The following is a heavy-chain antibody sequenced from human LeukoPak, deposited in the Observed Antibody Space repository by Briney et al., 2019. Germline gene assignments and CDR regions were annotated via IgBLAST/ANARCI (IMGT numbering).Heavy chain of an antibody. J-gene: IGHJ4*02. D-gene: IGHD5-24*01. Sequence: QAWGSLRLSCAASGFTFSHSYMHWVRHAPGKGLVWVSRLDNDGGTSYADSVKGRFTITRDNAKNTLYLQMNSLRAEDTALYYCARDLNYNLDFWGQGTLVTVS. CDR2: LDNDGGT. V-gene: IGHV3-74*01. CDR1: GFTFSHSY. CDR3: ARDLNYNLDF.